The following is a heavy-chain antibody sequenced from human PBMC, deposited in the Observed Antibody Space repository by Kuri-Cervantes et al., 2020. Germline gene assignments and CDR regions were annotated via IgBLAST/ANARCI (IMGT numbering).Heavy chain of an antibody. Sequence: GESLKISCAASGFTFSDYYMSWIRQAPGKGLEWVSYISNSGSTIYYADSVKGRFTISRDNAKNSLYLQMNSLRAEDTAVYYCAREAAVAGTVFDYWGQGTLVTVSS. CDR3: AREAAVAGTVFDY. J-gene: IGHJ4*02. V-gene: IGHV3-11*01. CDR1: GFTFSDYY. CDR2: ISNSGSTI. D-gene: IGHD6-19*01.